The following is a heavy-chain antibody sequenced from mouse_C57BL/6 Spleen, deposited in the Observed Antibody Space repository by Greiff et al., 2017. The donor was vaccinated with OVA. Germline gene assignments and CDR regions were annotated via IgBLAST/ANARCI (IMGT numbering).Heavy chain of an antibody. Sequence: VMLVESGAELVKPGASVKISCKASGYAFSSYWMNWVKQRPGKGLEWIGQIYPGDGDTNYNGKFKGKATLTADKSSSTAYMQLSSLTSEDSAVYFCARIYDGYYGFDYWGQGTTLTVSS. D-gene: IGHD2-3*01. CDR3: ARIYDGYYGFDY. CDR1: GYAFSSYW. V-gene: IGHV1-80*01. CDR2: IYPGDGDT. J-gene: IGHJ2*01.